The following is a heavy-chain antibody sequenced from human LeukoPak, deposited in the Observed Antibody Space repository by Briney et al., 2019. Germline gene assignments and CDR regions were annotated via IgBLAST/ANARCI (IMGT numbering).Heavy chain of an antibody. J-gene: IGHJ3*02. Sequence: GGSLRLSCGASGFTLSSSGMHWVRQAPGKGLEWVSSISSSSSYIYYADSVKGRFTISRDNAKNSLYLQMNSLRAEDTAVYYCARESGSYYDAFDIWGQGTMVTVSS. CDR3: ARESGSYYDAFDI. V-gene: IGHV3-21*01. D-gene: IGHD1-26*01. CDR2: ISSSSSYI. CDR1: GFTLSSSG.